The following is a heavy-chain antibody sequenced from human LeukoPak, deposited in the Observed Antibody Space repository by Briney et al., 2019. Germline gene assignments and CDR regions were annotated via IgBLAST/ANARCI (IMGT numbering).Heavy chain of an antibody. CDR2: INPNSGGT. CDR3: ARVDYDFWSGYPYNWFDP. V-gene: IGHV1-2*02. CDR1: GYTFTGYY. J-gene: IGHJ5*02. Sequence: EASVKVSCKASGYTFTGYYMHWVRQAPGQGLEWMGWINPNSGGTNYAQKFQGRVTMTRDTSISTAYMERSRLRSDDTAVYYCARVDYDFWSGYPYNWFDPWGQGTLVTVSS. D-gene: IGHD3-3*01.